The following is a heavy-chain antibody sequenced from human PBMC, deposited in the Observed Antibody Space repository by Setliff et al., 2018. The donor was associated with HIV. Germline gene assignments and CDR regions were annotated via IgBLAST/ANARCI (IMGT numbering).Heavy chain of an antibody. CDR1: GFTFTTYW. D-gene: IGHD7-27*01. V-gene: IGHV3-21*01. CDR3: AREGNWGEGDYYYMDV. Sequence: PGGSLRLSCAASGFTFTTYWMSWVRQAPGKGLEWVSSISSSSSYIYYADSVKGRFTISRDNAKNLLYLQMNSLRAEDTAVYYCAREGNWGEGDYYYMDVWGKGTTVTVSS. J-gene: IGHJ6*03. CDR2: ISSSSSYI.